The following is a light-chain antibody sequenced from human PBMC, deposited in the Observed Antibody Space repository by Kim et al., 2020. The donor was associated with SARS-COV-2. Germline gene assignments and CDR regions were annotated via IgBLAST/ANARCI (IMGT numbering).Light chain of an antibody. CDR2: ATS. Sequence: TVMTQSPATLSVSPGEGATLSCRASQSPSNNLAWYQQKPGQAPRLIIFATSTRATGIPARFSGSGSGTEFTLTINSLQSEDFAVYYCEQYNSWPPTFGGGTKVEIK. CDR1: QSPSNN. J-gene: IGKJ4*01. CDR3: EQYNSWPPT. V-gene: IGKV3-15*01.